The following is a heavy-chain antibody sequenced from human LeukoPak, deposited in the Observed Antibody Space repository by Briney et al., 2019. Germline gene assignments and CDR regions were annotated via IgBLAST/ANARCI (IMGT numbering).Heavy chain of an antibody. CDR1: GFTVSSNY. J-gene: IGHJ4*02. CDR2: IYSGGST. V-gene: IGHV3-53*01. D-gene: IGHD6-25*01. Sequence: GGSLRLSCAASGFTVSSNYMSWVRQAPGKGLEWVLVIYSGGSTYYADSVKGRFTISRDNSKNTLYLQMNSLRAEDTAVYYCAKGKYSSAKFDYWGQGTLVTVSS. CDR3: AKGKYSSAKFDY.